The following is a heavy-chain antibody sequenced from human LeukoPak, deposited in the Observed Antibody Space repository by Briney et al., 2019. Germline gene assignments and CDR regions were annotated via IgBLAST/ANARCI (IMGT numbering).Heavy chain of an antibody. V-gene: IGHV1-69*05. Sequence: ASVKLSCKASGGTFSSYAISWVRQAPGQGLEWMGGIIPIFGTANYAQKFQGRVTITTDESTSTAYMELSSLRSEDTAVYYCARVRLRWYYFDYWGQGTLVTVSS. CDR3: ARVRLRWYYFDY. D-gene: IGHD4-23*01. J-gene: IGHJ4*02. CDR2: IIPIFGTA. CDR1: GGTFSSYA.